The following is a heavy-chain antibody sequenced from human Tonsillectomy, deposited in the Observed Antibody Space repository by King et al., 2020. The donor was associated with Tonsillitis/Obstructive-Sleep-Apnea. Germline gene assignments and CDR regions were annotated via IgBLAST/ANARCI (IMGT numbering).Heavy chain of an antibody. Sequence: QLQESSPGLVKPSETLSLTCTVSGGSISSSSYFWAWIRQPPGKGLEWIGSIYYSGSTYYNPSLKSRVTTSVDTSKNQFSLKLTSVTAADTAVDSCAGPIWVDYGGICADEEGAFDIWGQGTMVSVSS. CDR2: IYYSGST. CDR1: GGSISSSSYF. D-gene: IGHD4-23*01. V-gene: IGHV4-39*01. J-gene: IGHJ3*02. CDR3: AGPIWVDYGGICADEEGAFDI.